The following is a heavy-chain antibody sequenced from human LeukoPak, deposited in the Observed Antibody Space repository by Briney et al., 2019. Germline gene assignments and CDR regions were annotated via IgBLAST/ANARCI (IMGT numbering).Heavy chain of an antibody. CDR3: ARDLPPTTLTTGHDAFDI. Sequence: GGSLRLSCAASGFIVSSNYMTWVRQAPGKGLEWVSTIYSGGCTYHAVSVKGRITFSRDKSKTTVSLQMNCLGAEDTAVYYCARDLPPTTLTTGHDAFDIWGQGTMVTVSS. J-gene: IGHJ3*02. D-gene: IGHD4-11*01. CDR2: IYSGGCT. CDR1: GFIVSSNY. V-gene: IGHV3-53*01.